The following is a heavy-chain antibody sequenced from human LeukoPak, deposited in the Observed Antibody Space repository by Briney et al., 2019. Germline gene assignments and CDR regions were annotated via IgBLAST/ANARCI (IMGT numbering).Heavy chain of an antibody. CDR2: IYYSGST. Sequence: SETLSLTCTVSGGSISSYYWSWIRQPPGKGLEWIGYIYYSGSTNYNPSLKSRVTISVDTSKNQFSLKLSSVTAADTAVYYCARNLQLRAFDIWAKGQWSPSLQ. CDR1: GGSISSYY. J-gene: IGHJ3*02. D-gene: IGHD6-6*01. CDR3: ARNLQLRAFDI. V-gene: IGHV4-59*01.